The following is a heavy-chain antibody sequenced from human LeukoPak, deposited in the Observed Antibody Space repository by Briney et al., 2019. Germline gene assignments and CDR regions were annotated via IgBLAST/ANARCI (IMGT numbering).Heavy chain of an antibody. CDR1: GGSISSGDYY. CDR3: ARDPKGYCSSTSCYTPNY. J-gene: IGHJ4*02. V-gene: IGHV4-30-4*08. Sequence: SQTLSLTCTVSGGSISSGDYYWSWIRQPPGKVLVWIGYIYYSGSTYYHPSLKSRVTISVDTSKNQCSLKLSSVTAADTAVYYCARDPKGYCSSTSCYTPNYWGQGTLVTVSS. D-gene: IGHD2-2*02. CDR2: IYYSGST.